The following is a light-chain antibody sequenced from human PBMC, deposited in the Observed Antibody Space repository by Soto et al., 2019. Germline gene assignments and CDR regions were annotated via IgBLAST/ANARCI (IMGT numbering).Light chain of an antibody. CDR2: DDN. Sequence: SYELTQPPSVSAAPGQTARITCGGDKIDSESGHWYQQKLRQAPVLVVFDDNDRPSGIPARFSGSNFGNTATLTISRVEAGDEAHYYCQLWHRSSGQQVFGPGTKLTVL. J-gene: IGLJ1*01. CDR3: QLWHRSSGQQV. V-gene: IGLV3-21*02. CDR1: KIDSES.